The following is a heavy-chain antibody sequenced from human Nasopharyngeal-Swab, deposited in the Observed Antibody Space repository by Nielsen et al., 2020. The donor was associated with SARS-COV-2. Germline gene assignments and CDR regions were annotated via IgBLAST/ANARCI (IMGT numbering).Heavy chain of an antibody. D-gene: IGHD2-2*01. CDR1: GGTFNNYA. CDR3: ARIFCSSSSCSKTREYSLE. Sequence: SVKVSCKASGGTFNNYAISWVRQAPGQGLEWMGGTIPVFGIAKHAQKFQGRVTITADESTTTAYMELSSLRSADTAVYYCARIFCSSSSCSKTREYSLEWGQGTLVTVSS. J-gene: IGHJ1*01. CDR2: TIPVFGIA. V-gene: IGHV1-69*13.